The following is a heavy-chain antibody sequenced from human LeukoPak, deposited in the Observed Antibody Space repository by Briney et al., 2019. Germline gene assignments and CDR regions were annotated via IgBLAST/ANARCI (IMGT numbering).Heavy chain of an antibody. CDR1: GFTFSSYS. V-gene: IGHV3-30-3*01. J-gene: IGHJ4*02. D-gene: IGHD4-17*01. Sequence: PGRSLRLSCAASGFTFSSYSMYWVRRAPGKGLEWVALVSYDEITKYYADSVKGRFTISRDNSKNTLYLQMNSLRVEDTAVYYCARRYSGDSPLDYWGQGTLVTVSS. CDR3: ARRYSGDSPLDY. CDR2: VSYDEITK.